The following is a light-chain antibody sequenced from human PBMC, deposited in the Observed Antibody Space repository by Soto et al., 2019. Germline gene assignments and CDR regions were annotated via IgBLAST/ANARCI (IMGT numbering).Light chain of an antibody. CDR1: SGHSDYA. CDR3: QTWGDGFRV. J-gene: IGLJ2*01. CDR2: LNSDGSY. Sequence: QLVLTQSPSASASLGASVKLTCTLSSGHSDYAIAWHQQQPEKGPRCLMNLNSDGSYTKGDGIPDRFSGSSSGAERYLIISSLESEDEADYYCQTWGDGFRVFGGGTKLTVL. V-gene: IGLV4-69*01.